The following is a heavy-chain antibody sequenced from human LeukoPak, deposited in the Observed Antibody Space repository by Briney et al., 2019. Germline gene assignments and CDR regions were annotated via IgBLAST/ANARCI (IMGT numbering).Heavy chain of an antibody. J-gene: IGHJ5*02. D-gene: IGHD3-10*01. Sequence: ASVKVSCKASGYTFTGYYIHWVRQAPGQGLEWMGGLNPDTGSTNYAQKFQARVIMTRDTSINTAYMELRRLRYDDTAMYFCARESFSGSGGLNWFAPWGQGTLVTVSA. CDR3: ARESFSGSGGLNWFAP. CDR2: LNPDTGST. V-gene: IGHV1-2*02. CDR1: GYTFTGYY.